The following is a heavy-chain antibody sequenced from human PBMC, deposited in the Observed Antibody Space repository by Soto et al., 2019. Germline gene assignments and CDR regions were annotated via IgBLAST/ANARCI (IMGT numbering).Heavy chain of an antibody. Sequence: PGGSLRLSCAASGFTFSNAWMNWVRQAPGKGLEWVGRIKSKTDGGTTDYAAPVKGRFTISRDDSKNTLYLQMNSLKTEDTAVYYCTTDYYDFWSGYYDYWGQGTLVTVSS. CDR2: IKSKTDGGTT. CDR1: GFTFSNAW. V-gene: IGHV3-15*07. J-gene: IGHJ4*02. CDR3: TTDYYDFWSGYYDY. D-gene: IGHD3-3*01.